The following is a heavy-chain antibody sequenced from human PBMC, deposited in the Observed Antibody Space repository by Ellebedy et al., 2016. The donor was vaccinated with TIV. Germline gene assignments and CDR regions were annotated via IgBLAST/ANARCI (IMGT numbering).Heavy chain of an antibody. CDR3: ARGRRFLEWAVYGGSREYYYGMDV. V-gene: IGHV3-7*03. D-gene: IGHD3-3*01. CDR1: EFIFTSYW. J-gene: IGHJ6*02. Sequence: GGSLRLSCVGSEFIFTSYWMTWVRRAPGKGLEWVANINEDGGETNYVDSVKGRFTISRDNARDSPHLQMNSLRTEDTAVYYCARGRRFLEWAVYGGSREYYYGMDVWGQGTTVTVSS. CDR2: INEDGGET.